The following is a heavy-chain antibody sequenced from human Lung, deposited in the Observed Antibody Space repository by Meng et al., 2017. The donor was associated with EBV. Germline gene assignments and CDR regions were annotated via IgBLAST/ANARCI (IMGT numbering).Heavy chain of an antibody. Sequence: QVQLQEAGPGLVKPSQTLSLTCTVSGRSVDSGAYYWSWIRQRPGKGLEWIGYIYYSGSTFYTPSLKSRATLSVDTSKNQFSLKLNSVTAADTAVYYCARLRLVWMFDYWGQGTLVTVSS. CDR1: GRSVDSGAYY. D-gene: IGHD6-19*01. J-gene: IGHJ4*02. V-gene: IGHV4-31*03. CDR2: IYYSGST. CDR3: ARLRLVWMFDY.